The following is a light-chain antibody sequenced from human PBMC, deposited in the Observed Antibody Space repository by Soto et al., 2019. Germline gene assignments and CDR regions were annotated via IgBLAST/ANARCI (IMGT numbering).Light chain of an antibody. Sequence: DIQMTQSPSSLSASVGDRVTITCRASQSISSYLNWYQQKPGKAPKLLIYAASSLQSGVPSRFSGSGSGTDFTLTISSMQSEDSATYYCQQCYSTPPITFGRGTRLEIK. CDR2: AAS. J-gene: IGKJ5*01. V-gene: IGKV1-39*01. CDR3: QQCYSTPPIT. CDR1: QSISSY.